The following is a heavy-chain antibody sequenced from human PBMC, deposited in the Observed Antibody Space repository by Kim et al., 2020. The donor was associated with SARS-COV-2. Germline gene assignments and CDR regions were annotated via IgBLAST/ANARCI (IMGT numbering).Heavy chain of an antibody. Sequence: ASVKVSCKASGYTFTNYPMHWVRQAPGQRLDWMGWINGGNGNTRFSQNFQGRITITRDTSATTVYMELSSLRSEDTAIYYCAASHEGCSGANCYTAFHIWGQGTMVTVSS. V-gene: IGHV1-3*01. CDR2: INGGNGNT. J-gene: IGHJ3*02. CDR1: GYTFTNYP. D-gene: IGHD2-2*02. CDR3: AASHEGCSGANCYTAFHI.